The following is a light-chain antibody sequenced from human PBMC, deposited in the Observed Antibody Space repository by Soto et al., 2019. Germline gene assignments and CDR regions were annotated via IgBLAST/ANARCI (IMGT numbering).Light chain of an antibody. CDR3: ATWDGSLNGVV. Sequence: QSALTQPRSVSGSPGQSVTISCTGTSSDVGSYYFVSWYQQHPGKAPKIIIYDVTKRPSGVPDRFSGSKSGTSASLAISGRQSEDETHYYCATWDGSLNGVVFGGGTKLTVL. CDR1: SSDVGSYYF. J-gene: IGLJ2*01. CDR2: DVT. V-gene: IGLV2-11*01.